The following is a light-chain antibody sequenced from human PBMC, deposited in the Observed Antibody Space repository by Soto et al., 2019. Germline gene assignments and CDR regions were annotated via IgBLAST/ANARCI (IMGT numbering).Light chain of an antibody. CDR3: QQYYSTSFS. J-gene: IGKJ3*01. CDR1: QSVLYSSNNKNY. CDR2: WAS. Sequence: DIVMTQSPDSLAVSLGERATINCKSSQSVLYSSNNKNYLAWYQQKPGQPPKLLIYWASTRESGVPDRLSGSGSGTDFTLTISSLQAEDVAFYYCQQYYSTSFSFGPGTKVDIK. V-gene: IGKV4-1*01.